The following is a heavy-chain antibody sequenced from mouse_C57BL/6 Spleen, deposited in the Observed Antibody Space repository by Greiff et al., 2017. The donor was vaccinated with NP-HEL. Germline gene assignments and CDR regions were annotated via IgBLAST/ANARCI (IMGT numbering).Heavy chain of an antibody. CDR1: GFTFSDAW. CDR3: TPYCYGSSPFAY. D-gene: IGHD1-1*01. Sequence: EVMLVESGGGLVQPGGSMKLSCAASGFTFSDAWMAWVRQSPEKGLEWVAEISNKANNPAYYYDVSVKGRITIARDDSKSSVYLQMNSLRAEDTCMYYCTPYCYGSSPFAYWGQGTLVTVSA. J-gene: IGHJ3*01. CDR2: ISNKANNPAY. V-gene: IGHV6-6*01.